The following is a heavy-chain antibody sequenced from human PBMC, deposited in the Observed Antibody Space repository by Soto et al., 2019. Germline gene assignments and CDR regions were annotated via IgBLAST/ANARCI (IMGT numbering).Heavy chain of an antibody. J-gene: IGHJ4*02. Sequence: QITLKESGPTLVKPTQTLTLTCTFSGFSLTTSAVGVAWVRQPPGKALEWLALIYWDDDKRYSPSLRSRLTITKDTSKNQVVLTMTNMDPVDTATYYCAHTLGSGIDYWGQGTLVTVSS. CDR1: GFSLTTSAVG. CDR2: IYWDDDK. V-gene: IGHV2-5*02. CDR3: AHTLGSGIDY.